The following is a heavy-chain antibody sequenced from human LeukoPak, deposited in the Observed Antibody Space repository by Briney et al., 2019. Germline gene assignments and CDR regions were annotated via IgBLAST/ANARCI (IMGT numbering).Heavy chain of an antibody. CDR1: GFSLSTSGVG. CDR2: IYWNDDK. D-gene: IGHD3-3*01. CDR3: AHSPRYYDFWSGYFGGNWFDP. V-gene: IGHV2-5*01. Sequence: SGPTLVNPTQTLTLTCTFSGFSLSTSGVGVGWIRQPPGKALEWLALIYWNDDKRYSPSLKSRLTITKHTSKNQVVLTMTNMDPVDTATYYCAHSPRYYDFWSGYFGGNWFDPWGQGTLVTVSS. J-gene: IGHJ5*02.